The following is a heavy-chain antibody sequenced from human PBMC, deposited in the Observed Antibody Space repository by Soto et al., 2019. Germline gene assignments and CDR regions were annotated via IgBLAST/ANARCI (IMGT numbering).Heavy chain of an antibody. J-gene: IGHJ4*02. V-gene: IGHV4-34*01. CDR3: ARGWGRIFDY. CDR2: INHSGST. D-gene: IGHD7-27*01. Sequence: QVQLQQWGAGLLKPSETLSLTCAVYGGSFSGYYWNWIRQPPGKGLEWIGEINHSGSTNYNPSLKSRVTLSVDTCKNQFSLKLSSVTAADTAVYDCARGWGRIFDYWGQGTLVTVSS. CDR1: GGSFSGYY.